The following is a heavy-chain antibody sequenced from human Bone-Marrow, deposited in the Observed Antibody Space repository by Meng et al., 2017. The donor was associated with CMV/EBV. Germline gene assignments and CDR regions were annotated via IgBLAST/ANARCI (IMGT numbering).Heavy chain of an antibody. CDR2: IYYSGST. CDR3: ARSLEYSSSLLAY. J-gene: IGHJ4*02. V-gene: IGHV4-59*01. D-gene: IGHD6-6*01. Sequence: ESLKISCTVSGGSISSYYWNWIRQPPGKGLEWIGYIYYSGSTNYSPSLKSRVTISVYTSKNQFSLKLSSVTAADTAMYYCARSLEYSSSLLAYWGQGPLDPVSS. CDR1: GGSISSYY.